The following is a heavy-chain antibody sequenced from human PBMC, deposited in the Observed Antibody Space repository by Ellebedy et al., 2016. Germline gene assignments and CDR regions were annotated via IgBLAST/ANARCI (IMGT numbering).Heavy chain of an antibody. Sequence: GGSLRLXXAASGFTFRSYGMYWVRQAPGKGLEWVSHITTRTSTFYADSVKGRFTISRDNAKNSLYLQMNSLRAEDTAIYYCTRDPRYSGTYSGAMDVWGKGTTVTVSS. CDR1: GFTFRSYG. V-gene: IGHV3-48*01. D-gene: IGHD1-26*01. J-gene: IGHJ6*03. CDR2: ITTRTST. CDR3: TRDPRYSGTYSGAMDV.